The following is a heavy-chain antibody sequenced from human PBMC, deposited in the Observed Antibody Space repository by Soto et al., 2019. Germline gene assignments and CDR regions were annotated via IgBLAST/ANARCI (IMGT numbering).Heavy chain of an antibody. CDR2: IKQDGSEK. Sequence: GGSLRLSCAASGFTFSSYWMSWVRQAPGKGLEWVANIKQDGSEKYYVDSVKGRFTISRDNAKNSLYLQMNSLRAEDTAVYYCAREGYRKYSYYGMDVWGQGTTVTSP. CDR1: GFTFSSYW. D-gene: IGHD5-18*01. J-gene: IGHJ6*02. V-gene: IGHV3-7*01. CDR3: AREGYRKYSYYGMDV.